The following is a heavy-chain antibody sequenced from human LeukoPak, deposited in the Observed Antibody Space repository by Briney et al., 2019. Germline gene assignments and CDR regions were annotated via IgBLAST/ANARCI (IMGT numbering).Heavy chain of an antibody. Sequence: PGGSLRLSCAVSGFTFSSYAMSWVRQAPGKGLEWVSGISGSGGSTYYADSVKGRFTISRDNSKNTLYLQMNSLRAEDTAVYYCARDLELETAVDYWGQGTLVTVSS. J-gene: IGHJ4*02. CDR3: ARDLELETAVDY. CDR2: ISGSGGST. V-gene: IGHV3-23*01. CDR1: GFTFSSYA. D-gene: IGHD1-7*01.